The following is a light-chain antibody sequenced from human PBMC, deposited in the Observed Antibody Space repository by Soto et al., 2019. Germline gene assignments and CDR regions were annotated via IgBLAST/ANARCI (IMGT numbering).Light chain of an antibody. V-gene: IGKV3-15*01. Sequence: EIVMTRAPVTLTVSPGERATLSCRASQSVTNSYLAWYQQKPGQAPRLLIFGESTRAAGIPDRFSGSGSGTELNLTISSLQSEDFAVYYCQKYNNWPLTCGGGTKVDIK. CDR2: GES. CDR1: QSVTNSY. J-gene: IGKJ4*01. CDR3: QKYNNWPLT.